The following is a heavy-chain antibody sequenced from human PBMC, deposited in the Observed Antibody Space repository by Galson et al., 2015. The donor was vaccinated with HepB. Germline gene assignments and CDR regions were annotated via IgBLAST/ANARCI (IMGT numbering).Heavy chain of an antibody. CDR2: ISSGGVDT. CDR3: ATGYSSGRLDS. CDR1: EFTFSNYV. J-gene: IGHJ4*02. D-gene: IGHD6-19*01. V-gene: IGHV3-23*01. Sequence: SLRLSCAASEFTFSNYVMTWVRRAPGKGLEWVSTISSGGVDTYYADSLKGRFTISRDNSKNTLYLQMNSLRAEDTAVYYCATGYSSGRLDSWGQGTLVTVSA.